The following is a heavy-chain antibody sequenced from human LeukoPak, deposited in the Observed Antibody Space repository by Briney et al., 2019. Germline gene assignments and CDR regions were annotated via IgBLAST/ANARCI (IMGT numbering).Heavy chain of an antibody. CDR3: AKGSGSYENNWFDP. CDR2: ISGSGGST. J-gene: IGHJ5*02. V-gene: IGHV3-23*01. D-gene: IGHD1-26*01. CDR1: GFTFSSYA. Sequence: GGSLRLSCAASGFTFSSYAMSWVRQAPGKGLEWVSAISGSGGSTYYADSVKGRFTIPRDNSKNTLYLQMNTLRAEDTAVYYCAKGSGSYENNWFDPWGQGTLVTVSS.